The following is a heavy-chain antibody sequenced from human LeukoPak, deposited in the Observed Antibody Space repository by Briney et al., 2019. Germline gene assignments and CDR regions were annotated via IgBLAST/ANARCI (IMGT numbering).Heavy chain of an antibody. CDR1: GFTFSDYY. CDR2: ISSSGSTI. Sequence: PGGSLRLSCAASGFTFSDYYMSWIRQAPGKGLEWVSYISSSGSTIYYADSVKGRFTISRDNSKNTLYLQMNSLRAEDTAVYYCAKEVRRIAAAEVDYWGQGTLVTISS. D-gene: IGHD6-13*01. V-gene: IGHV3-11*01. J-gene: IGHJ4*02. CDR3: AKEVRRIAAAEVDY.